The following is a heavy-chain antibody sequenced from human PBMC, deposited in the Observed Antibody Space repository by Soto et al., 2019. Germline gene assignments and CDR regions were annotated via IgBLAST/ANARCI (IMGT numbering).Heavy chain of an antibody. CDR1: GGTFSSYA. CDR3: ARSSSVVVVPAARQCYYYGMDV. V-gene: IGHV1-69*01. CDR2: IIPIFGTA. J-gene: IGHJ6*02. D-gene: IGHD2-2*01. Sequence: QVQLVQSGAEVKKPGSSVKVSCKASGGTFSSYAISWVRQAPGQGLEWMGGIIPIFGTANYAQKFQGRVTITADESTSTAYMELSSLRSEDTAVYYCARSSSVVVVPAARQCYYYGMDVWGQGTTVTVSS.